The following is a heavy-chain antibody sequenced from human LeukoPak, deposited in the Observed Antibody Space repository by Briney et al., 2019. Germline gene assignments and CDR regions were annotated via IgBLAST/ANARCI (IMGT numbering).Heavy chain of an antibody. V-gene: IGHV4-59*12. CDR3: ARGPTMVRGVHDY. CDR2: IYYSGST. Sequence: SKTLSLTCTVSGGSLSSYYWSWIRQPPGKGLEWIGYIYYSGSTNYNPSLKSRVTISVDTSKNQFSLKLSSVTAADTAVYYCARGPTMVRGVHDYWGQGTLVTVSS. J-gene: IGHJ4*02. D-gene: IGHD3-10*01. CDR1: GGSLSSYY.